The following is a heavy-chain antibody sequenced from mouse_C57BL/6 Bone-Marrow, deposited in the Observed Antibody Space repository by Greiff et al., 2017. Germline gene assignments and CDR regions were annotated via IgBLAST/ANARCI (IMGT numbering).Heavy chain of an antibody. CDR3: EGHEALPMITKAMDY. Sequence: EVKLVESGGDLVKPGGSLKLSCAASGFTFSSYGMSWVRQTPDKRLEWVATISSGGSYTYYPDSVKGRFTISRDNAKNTLYLQMSSLKYEDTAMYYCEGHEALPMITKAMDYWGQGTSVTVSS. J-gene: IGHJ4*01. CDR2: ISSGGSYT. CDR1: GFTFSSYG. D-gene: IGHD2-4*01. V-gene: IGHV5-6*02.